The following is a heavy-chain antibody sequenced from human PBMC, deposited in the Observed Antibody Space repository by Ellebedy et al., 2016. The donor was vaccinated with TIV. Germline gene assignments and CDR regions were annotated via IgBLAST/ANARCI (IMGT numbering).Heavy chain of an antibody. Sequence: PGGSLRLSCTASGFPFSSYSVNWVRKTPGKGLEWVAFISSSNSSTSYADSVRGRFTISRDNAKKSLYLQMNSLRPEDTAVYYCARGFRGGYFDLYFFDYWGQGALVTVSS. D-gene: IGHD3-9*01. V-gene: IGHV3-21*01. CDR1: GFPFSSYS. CDR3: ARGFRGGYFDLYFFDY. CDR2: ISSSNSST. J-gene: IGHJ4*02.